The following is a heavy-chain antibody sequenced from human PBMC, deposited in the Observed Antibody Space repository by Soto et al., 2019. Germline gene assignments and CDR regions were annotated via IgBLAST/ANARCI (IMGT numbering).Heavy chain of an antibody. D-gene: IGHD1-26*01. CDR1: GFTFSNYG. CDR3: ASDLVGASDSYGSDV. CDR2: IWHDGNNK. J-gene: IGHJ6*02. Sequence: GGSLRLSCAASGFTFSNYGMHWVRQAPGKGLEWLAIIWHDGNNKYYADSVRGRFIISRDNSKNRLYLQMNSLRAEDTAVYYCASDLVGASDSYGSDVWGQGTPVTVS. V-gene: IGHV3-33*01.